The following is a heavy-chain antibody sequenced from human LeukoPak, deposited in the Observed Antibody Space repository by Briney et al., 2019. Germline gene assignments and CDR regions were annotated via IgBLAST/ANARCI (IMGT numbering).Heavy chain of an antibody. CDR1: GYTFTGYY. CDR2: INPNSGGT. CDR3: ARDLGDGGYNTFDY. Sequence: HGASVTVSCKASGYTFTGYYIHWVRQAPGQGLEWMGWINPNSGGTNYAQKFQGRVTMTRDTSISTAYMELSRLRSDDTAVYYCARDLGDGGYNTFDYWGQGTLVTVSS. J-gene: IGHJ4*02. V-gene: IGHV1-2*02. D-gene: IGHD5-24*01.